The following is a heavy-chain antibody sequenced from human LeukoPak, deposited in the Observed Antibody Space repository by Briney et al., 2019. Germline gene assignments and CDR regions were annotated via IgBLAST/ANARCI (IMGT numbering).Heavy chain of an antibody. CDR1: GFTFSSYS. CDR2: ISSSSSYI. V-gene: IGHV3-21*01. Sequence: GGSLRLSCAASGFTFSSYSMNWVRQAPGKGLEWVSSISSSSSYIYYADSVKGRFTISRDNAKNSLYLQMNSLRAEDTALYYCARGGSYGGYHSYWGQGTLVTVSS. CDR3: ARGGSYGGYHSY. D-gene: IGHD4-23*01. J-gene: IGHJ4*02.